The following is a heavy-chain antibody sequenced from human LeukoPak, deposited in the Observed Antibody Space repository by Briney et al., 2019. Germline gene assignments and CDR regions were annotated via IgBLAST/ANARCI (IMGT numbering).Heavy chain of an antibody. D-gene: IGHD3-9*01. V-gene: IGHV3-48*03. Sequence: GGSLRLSCAASGFTFSSYEMNWVRQAPGKGLEWVSYISSSGTTIYYADSVKGRFTISRDNAKNSLYLQMNSLRAEDTAVYYCAKDFFARYFDWPSSYWGQGTLVTVSS. J-gene: IGHJ4*02. CDR2: ISSSGTTI. CDR3: AKDFFARYFDWPSSY. CDR1: GFTFSSYE.